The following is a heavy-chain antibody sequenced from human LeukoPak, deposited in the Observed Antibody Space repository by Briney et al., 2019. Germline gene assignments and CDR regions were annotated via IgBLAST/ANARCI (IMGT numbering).Heavy chain of an antibody. Sequence: GGSLRLSCAASGFTFSSYAMHWVRQAPGKGLEWVAVISYDGSNKYYADSVKGRFTIPRDNSKNTLYLQMNSLRAEDTAVYYCAREEHGYSLEYWGQGTLVTVSS. CDR1: GFTFSSYA. D-gene: IGHD5-24*01. J-gene: IGHJ4*02. CDR3: AREEHGYSLEY. V-gene: IGHV3-30*04. CDR2: ISYDGSNK.